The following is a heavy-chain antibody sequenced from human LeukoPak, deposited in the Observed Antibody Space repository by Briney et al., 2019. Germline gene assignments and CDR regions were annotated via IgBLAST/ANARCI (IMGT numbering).Heavy chain of an antibody. CDR2: IYYRGNT. Sequence: SEALSLTCTVSGDSVSIYYWSWIRQPPGKGLEWTGYIYYRGNTNYNPSLKSRVTMAVDTSKNQFSLKVSSVTAADTAVYYCARAGNNWSFDYWGQGALVTVSS. D-gene: IGHD1-1*01. CDR3: ARAGNNWSFDY. CDR1: GDSVSIYY. J-gene: IGHJ4*02. V-gene: IGHV4-59*02.